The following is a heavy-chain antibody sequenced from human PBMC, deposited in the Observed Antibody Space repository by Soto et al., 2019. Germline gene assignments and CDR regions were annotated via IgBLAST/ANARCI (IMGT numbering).Heavy chain of an antibody. Sequence: QLQLQESGPGLVKPSETLSLTCTVSGGSISSSSYYWGWIRQPPGKGLEWIGSIYYSGSTYYNPFLTSRVTLSVDTSQNQFSLKLSSVTAADTAVYYGARLRPHYGDYVCAFEFWCRWTMVTVSS. V-gene: IGHV4-39*01. CDR1: GGSISSSSYY. J-gene: IGHJ3*01. CDR2: IYYSGST. D-gene: IGHD4-17*01. CDR3: ARLRPHYGDYVCAFEF.